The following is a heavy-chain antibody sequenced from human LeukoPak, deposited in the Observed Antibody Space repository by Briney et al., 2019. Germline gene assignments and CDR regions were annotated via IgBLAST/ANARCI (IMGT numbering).Heavy chain of an antibody. CDR2: INHSGST. V-gene: IGHV4-34*01. J-gene: IGHJ6*02. D-gene: IGHD1-14*01. Sequence: PSETLSRTCAVYGGSFSGYYWSWIRQPPGKGLEWIGEINHSGSTNYSPSLKSRVTISVDTSKNQFSLKLTSVTAADTAVYYCARSRRYDYYGMGVWGQGTTVTVSS. CDR3: ARSRRYDYYGMGV. CDR1: GGSFSGYY.